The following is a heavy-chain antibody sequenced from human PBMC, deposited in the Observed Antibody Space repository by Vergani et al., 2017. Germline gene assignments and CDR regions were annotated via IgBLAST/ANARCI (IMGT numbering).Heavy chain of an antibody. D-gene: IGHD3-3*01. Sequence: QVQLVQSGAEVKKPGASVKVSCKASGYTFTSYDIHWVRQATGQGLEWMGWMNPNSGNTGYAQKLQGRVTMTRNTSMSTAYMELSSLISEDTAVYYCARGVSYDFWSGYDPSLGYWGQGTLVTVSS. V-gene: IGHV1-8*01. J-gene: IGHJ4*02. CDR2: MNPNSGNT. CDR1: GYTFTSYD. CDR3: ARGVSYDFWSGYDPSLGY.